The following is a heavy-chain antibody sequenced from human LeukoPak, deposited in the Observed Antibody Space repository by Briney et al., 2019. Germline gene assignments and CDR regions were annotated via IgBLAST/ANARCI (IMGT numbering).Heavy chain of an antibody. Sequence: ASVKVSCKASGYTVTTYGINWVRQAPGQGLGWMGWISAYSGHTKYAQRLQGRVTMTTDTSTNTAYMQLTSLRSDDTAVYYCARDVSTVTTRGDYYYYMDVWGKGTTVTVSS. CDR3: ARDVSTVTTRGDYYYYMDV. D-gene: IGHD4-17*01. J-gene: IGHJ6*03. CDR1: GYTVTTYG. V-gene: IGHV1-18*01. CDR2: ISAYSGHT.